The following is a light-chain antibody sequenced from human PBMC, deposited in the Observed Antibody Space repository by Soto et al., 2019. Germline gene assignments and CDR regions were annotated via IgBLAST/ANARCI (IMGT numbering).Light chain of an antibody. Sequence: QPVLTQSPSASASLGDSVKLTCTVSSWHSSYAIAWHQQQPEKGPRYLMKLNSDGSHSKGDGIPDRFSGSSSGAERYLTISRLQSEDEADYYCQTWGSGIPVVFGGGTKLTVL. CDR3: QTWGSGIPVV. CDR1: SWHSSYA. J-gene: IGLJ2*01. V-gene: IGLV4-69*01. CDR2: LNSDGSH.